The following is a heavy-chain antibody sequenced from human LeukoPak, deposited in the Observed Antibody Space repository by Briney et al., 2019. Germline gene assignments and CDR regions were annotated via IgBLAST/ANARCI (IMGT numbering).Heavy chain of an antibody. Sequence: TSETLSLTCTVSGGSITSGGYFWSWLRQHPGKGLEWIGYISYSGNTYYNPSLKSRLTISVDTSKNQFSLKLSSVTAADTAVYYCARSFGESYFDYWGQGILVTVSS. V-gene: IGHV4-31*03. CDR2: ISYSGNT. CDR1: GGSITSGGYF. CDR3: ARSFGESYFDY. D-gene: IGHD3-10*01. J-gene: IGHJ4*02.